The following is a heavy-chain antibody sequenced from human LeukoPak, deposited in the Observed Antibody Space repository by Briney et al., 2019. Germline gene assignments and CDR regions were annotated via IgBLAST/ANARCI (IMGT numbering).Heavy chain of an antibody. J-gene: IGHJ5*02. D-gene: IGHD6-13*01. CDR2: ISYDGSNK. CDR3: AKGVGPGGSSWYNWFDP. V-gene: IGHV3-30*18. Sequence: GGSLRLSCAASGFTFSSYGMHWVRQAPGKGLEWVAVISYDGSNKYYADSVKGRFTISRDNSKNTLYLQMNSLRAEDTAVYYCAKGVGPGGSSWYNWFDPWGQGTLVTVSS. CDR1: GFTFSSYG.